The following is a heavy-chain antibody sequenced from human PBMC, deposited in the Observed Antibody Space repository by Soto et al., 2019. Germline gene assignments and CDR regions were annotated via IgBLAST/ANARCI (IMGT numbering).Heavy chain of an antibody. CDR1: GGSFSGYY. D-gene: IGHD6-13*01. CDR3: ALLSYSSSWYYFDY. CDR2: INHSGST. Sequence: SETLSLTCAVYGGSFSGYYWSWIRQPPGKGLEWIGEINHSGSTNYNPSLKSRVTISVDTSKNQFSLKLSSVTAADTAVYYCALLSYSSSWYYFDYWGQGTLVTVSS. J-gene: IGHJ4*02. V-gene: IGHV4-34*01.